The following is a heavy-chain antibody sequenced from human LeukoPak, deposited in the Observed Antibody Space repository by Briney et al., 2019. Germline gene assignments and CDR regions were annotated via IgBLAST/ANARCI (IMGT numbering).Heavy chain of an antibody. Sequence: SETLSLTCTVSGGSISSSSYYWGWIRQPPWKGLEWIGSIYYSGSTYYNPSLKSRVTISVDTSKNQFSLKLSSVTAADTAVYCCSREPPADSGSNDAFDIWGQGPMVTVSS. J-gene: IGHJ3*02. V-gene: IGHV4-39*02. D-gene: IGHD1-26*01. CDR2: IYYSGST. CDR1: GGSISSSSYY. CDR3: SREPPADSGSNDAFDI.